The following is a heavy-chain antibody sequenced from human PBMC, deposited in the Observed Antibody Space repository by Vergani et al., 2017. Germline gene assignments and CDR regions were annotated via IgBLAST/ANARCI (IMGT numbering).Heavy chain of an antibody. CDR1: GGSFSNGGQS. CDR2: IYTSGAT. D-gene: IGHD3-9*01. V-gene: IGHV4-61*02. J-gene: IGHJ5*02. CDR3: ARCFRDEGMIYCGTVENWFDP. Sequence: QVRLQVSGPGLVKPSQTLSLTCTVSGGSFSNGGQSWTWLRQSAGKGLEWIGRIYTSGATNYNPSLRSRAIMSVDASKKQFSLKLTSVTAADTAVYYCARCFRDEGMIYCGTVENWFDPWGQGTLVTVSS.